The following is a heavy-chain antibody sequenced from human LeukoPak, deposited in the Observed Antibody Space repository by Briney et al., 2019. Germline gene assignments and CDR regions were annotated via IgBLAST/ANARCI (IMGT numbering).Heavy chain of an antibody. J-gene: IGHJ4*02. CDR3: ARGDSSGYYFDY. CDR1: GYTFTSYF. CDR2: INPSGGST. D-gene: IGHD3-22*01. V-gene: IGHV1-46*01. Sequence: ASVTVSCKASGYTFTSYFFHWVRHAHGQGLEWMGIINPSGGSTSYAQKFQGRVTMTRDMSTSTVYMELSSLRSEDTAVYYCARGDSSGYYFDYWGQGTLVTVSS.